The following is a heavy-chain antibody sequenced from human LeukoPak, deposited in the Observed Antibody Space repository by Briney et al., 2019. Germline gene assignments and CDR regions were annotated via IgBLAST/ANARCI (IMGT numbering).Heavy chain of an antibody. CDR3: ARDSTRYSSSWYGI. J-gene: IGHJ4*02. V-gene: IGHV3-21*01. D-gene: IGHD6-13*01. Sequence: KPGGSLRLSCAASGFTFSSYSMNWVRQAPGKGLEWVSSISSSSSYIYYADSVKGRFTISRDNAKNSLYLQMNSLRAEDTAVYYCARDSTRYSSSWYGIWGQGTLVTVSS. CDR2: ISSSSSYI. CDR1: GFTFSSYS.